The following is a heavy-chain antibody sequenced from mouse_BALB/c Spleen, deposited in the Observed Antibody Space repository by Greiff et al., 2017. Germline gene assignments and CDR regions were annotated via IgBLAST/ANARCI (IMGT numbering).Heavy chain of an antibody. CDR1: GYTFTDYA. CDR3: TFYDYEEVDY. J-gene: IGHJ4*01. Sequence: QVQLQQSGPEVVRPGVSVKISCKGSGYTFTDYAMHWVKQSHAKSLEWIGVISTYNGNTNYNQKFKGKATLTADKSSSTAYMELSSLTSEDSAVYYCTFYDYEEVDYWGQGTSVTVSS. CDR2: ISTYNGNT. V-gene: IGHV1-67*01. D-gene: IGHD2-4*01.